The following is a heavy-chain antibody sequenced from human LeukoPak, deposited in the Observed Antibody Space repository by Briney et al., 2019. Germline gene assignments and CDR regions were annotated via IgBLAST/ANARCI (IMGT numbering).Heavy chain of an antibody. CDR1: GFIFSRYG. J-gene: IGHJ4*02. CDR3: ARGEESGIFDYFDY. Sequence: GGSLRLSCAASGFIFSRYGMHWVRQAPGKGLEWVAVIWYDGSNKYYADSVKGRFTISRDNSKNTLSLQINSLRAEDTAVYYCARGEESGIFDYFDYWGQGTLVTVSS. D-gene: IGHD2-15*01. V-gene: IGHV3-33*01. CDR2: IWYDGSNK.